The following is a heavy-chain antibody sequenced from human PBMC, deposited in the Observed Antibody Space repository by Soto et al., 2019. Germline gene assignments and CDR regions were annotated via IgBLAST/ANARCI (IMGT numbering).Heavy chain of an antibody. CDR1: GFTFGNYW. CDR3: ARSDPDAFDI. CDR2: IKQDGGGR. V-gene: IGHV3-7*01. Sequence: GGSLRLSCAASGFTFGNYWMTWVRQAPGKGLEWVANIKQDGGGRYYVDSVKGRFTISRDNAKNSLYLQMNSLRAEDTAVYYCARSDPDAFDIWGQGTMVTVSS. J-gene: IGHJ3*02. D-gene: IGHD2-21*02.